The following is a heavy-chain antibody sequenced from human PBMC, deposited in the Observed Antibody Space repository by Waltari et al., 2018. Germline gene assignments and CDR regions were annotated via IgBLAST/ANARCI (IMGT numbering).Heavy chain of an antibody. D-gene: IGHD3-22*01. Sequence: QVQLQESGPGLVKPSETLSLTCTVSGGSIRSYYWSWIRQPAGKGREWIGRIYTSGSTNYNPSLKSRVTMSVDTSKNQFSLKLSSVTAADTAVYYCARVYDSSGYYYGLYYYYGMDVWGQGTTVTVSS. CDR3: ARVYDSSGYYYGLYYYYGMDV. J-gene: IGHJ6*02. V-gene: IGHV4-4*07. CDR2: IYTSGST. CDR1: GGSIRSYY.